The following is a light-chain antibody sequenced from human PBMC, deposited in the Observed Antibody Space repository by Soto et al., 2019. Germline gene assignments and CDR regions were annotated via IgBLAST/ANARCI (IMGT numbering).Light chain of an antibody. Sequence: EIVLTQSPGTLSLSPGERATLSCRASQSISSNYLAWYQQRPGQAPRLLMYGASSRATGIPDRFSGSGSGTDFTLIISRLEHEDFAVYYCQHYGTSWWTFGQGTQVESK. CDR1: QSISSNY. CDR2: GAS. CDR3: QHYGTSWWT. V-gene: IGKV3-20*01. J-gene: IGKJ1*01.